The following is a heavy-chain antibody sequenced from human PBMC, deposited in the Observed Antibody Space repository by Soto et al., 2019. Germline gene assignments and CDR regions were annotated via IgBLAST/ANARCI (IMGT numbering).Heavy chain of an antibody. Sequence: ASVKVSCKASGYTFSSYGISWARQAPGQGLEWMGWISDYNGNTHYAQKFQGRLIMTTDTSTRTAYMELRGLRSDDTAVYYCATFGGRLVGVYYYGMDVWGPGTTVTVSS. CDR3: ATFGGRLVGVYYYGMDV. CDR2: ISDYNGNT. V-gene: IGHV1-18*01. CDR1: GYTFSSYG. J-gene: IGHJ6*02. D-gene: IGHD3-16*01.